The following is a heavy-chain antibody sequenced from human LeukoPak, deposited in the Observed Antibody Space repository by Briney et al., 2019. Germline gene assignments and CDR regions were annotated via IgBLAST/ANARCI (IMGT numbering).Heavy chain of an antibody. J-gene: IGHJ5*02. CDR2: IYTSGST. CDR3: ARDGTFGVVIRRFDP. V-gene: IGHV4-61*02. Sequence: SETLSLTCTVSGGSINSGSYYWSWIRQPAGKGLEWIGRIYTSGSTYYNPSLKSRVTISVDTSKNQFSLKLSSVTAADTAVYYCARDGTFGVVIRRFDPWGQGTLVTVSS. D-gene: IGHD3-3*01. CDR1: GGSINSGSYY.